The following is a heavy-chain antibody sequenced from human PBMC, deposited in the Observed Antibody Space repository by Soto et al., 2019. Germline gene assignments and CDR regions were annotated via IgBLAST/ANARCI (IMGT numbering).Heavy chain of an antibody. CDR2: VDYSGTA. CDR3: ARITGRHLDY. CDR1: GGTFSGHY. J-gene: IGHJ4*02. D-gene: IGHD1-20*01. Sequence: TSETLSLTCAVYGGTFSGHYWSWIRQPPGKGLEWIGNVDYSGTAYFSPSLATRVTFHVDTSKNQFSLTLYSVTAADTAVYYCARITGRHLDYWGQGILVTVSS. V-gene: IGHV4-34*01.